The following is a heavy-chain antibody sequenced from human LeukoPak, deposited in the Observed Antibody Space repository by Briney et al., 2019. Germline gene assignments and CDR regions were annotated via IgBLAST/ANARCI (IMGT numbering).Heavy chain of an antibody. V-gene: IGHV3-9*01. CDR1: GFTFSSYS. Sequence: GGSLRLSCAASGFTFSSYSMNWVRQAPGKGLEWVSTISWNSVSIAYADSVKGRFTISRDNAKNSPYLQMNSLRVEDTALYYCAKATGSINRPLQHWGQGTLVTVSS. J-gene: IGHJ1*01. CDR2: ISWNSVSI. D-gene: IGHD2/OR15-2a*01. CDR3: AKATGSINRPLQH.